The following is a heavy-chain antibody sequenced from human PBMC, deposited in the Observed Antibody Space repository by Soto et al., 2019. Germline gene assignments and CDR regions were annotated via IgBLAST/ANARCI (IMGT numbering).Heavy chain of an antibody. Sequence: ASVKVSCKASGYTFSRYTLHWVRQAPGQSLEWMGWIHTGTGKTKYSQKFQDRVTITRDASASTAYMELSSLTAEDTAVYYCARPSATRIAGPRDDSWGQGTMVTV. V-gene: IGHV1-3*04. D-gene: IGHD6-13*01. J-gene: IGHJ4*02. CDR1: GYTFSRYT. CDR2: IHTGTGKT. CDR3: ARPSATRIAGPRDDS.